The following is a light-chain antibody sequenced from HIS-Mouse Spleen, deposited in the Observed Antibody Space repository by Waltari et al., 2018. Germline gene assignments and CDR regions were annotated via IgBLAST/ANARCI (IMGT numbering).Light chain of an antibody. CDR3: QVWDSSSDPV. J-gene: IGLJ1*01. Sequence: SYVLTQPPSVSVAPGQTARITCGGNNIVSKSVHWYQQKPGQAPLLVVYDDSDRPSGIPDRVSGSNSGNTATLTISRVEAGDEADYYCQVWDSSSDPVFGTGTKVTVL. CDR1: NIVSKS. CDR2: DDS. V-gene: IGLV3-21*02.